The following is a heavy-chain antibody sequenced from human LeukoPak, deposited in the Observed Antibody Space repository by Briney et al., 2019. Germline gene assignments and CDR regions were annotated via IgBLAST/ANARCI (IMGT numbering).Heavy chain of an antibody. CDR1: GGSLSSYF. Sequence: SETLTLTCTVSGGSLSSYFWSWIRQPPGKGLEWIGFIYYSGSTNYNPSLKSRVTMSVDTSKNQFSLKLTSVTAADTAIYYCARHKIPDDYNSGFDYWGQGTLVTVSS. CDR2: IYYSGST. J-gene: IGHJ4*02. V-gene: IGHV4-59*08. CDR3: ARHKIPDDYNSGFDY. D-gene: IGHD6-19*01.